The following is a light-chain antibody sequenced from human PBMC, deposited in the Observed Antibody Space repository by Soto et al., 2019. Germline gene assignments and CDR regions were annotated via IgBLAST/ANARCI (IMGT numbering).Light chain of an antibody. CDR3: QHYGSLVLT. CDR2: GAS. CDR1: QSVSSTY. J-gene: IGKJ4*01. V-gene: IGKV3-20*01. Sequence: EIVLTQSPGTLSLSPEERATLSCRASQSVSSTYLAWYQQKPGQAPRLLMYGASSRATGIPDRFSGSGSGTDFTLTISRLEPEDFAEYYCQHYGSLVLTFGGGTKVEIK.